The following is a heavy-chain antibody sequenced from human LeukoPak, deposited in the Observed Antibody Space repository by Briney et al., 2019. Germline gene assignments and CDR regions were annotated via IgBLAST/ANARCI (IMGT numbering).Heavy chain of an antibody. D-gene: IGHD6-13*01. V-gene: IGHV1-69*06. Sequence: GASVKVSCKASGGTFSSYVISWVRQAPGQGLEWMGGIIPIFGTANYAQKFQGRVTITADKSTSTAYMELSSLRSEDTAVYYCARDGGEGSSWYYNFDYWGQGTLVTVSS. CDR3: ARDGGEGSSWYYNFDY. J-gene: IGHJ4*02. CDR2: IIPIFGTA. CDR1: GGTFSSYV.